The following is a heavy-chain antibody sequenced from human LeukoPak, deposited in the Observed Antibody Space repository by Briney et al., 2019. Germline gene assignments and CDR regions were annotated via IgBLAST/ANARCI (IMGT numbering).Heavy chain of an antibody. J-gene: IGHJ4*02. CDR3: ASTAMVITYFDY. CDR1: GYSISSGYY. Sequence: PSETLSLTCAVSGYSISSGYYWGWIRPPPGKGLEWIGSIYHSGSTYYNPSLKSRVTILVDTSKTQFSLKLSFVTAADTAVYYCASTAMVITYFDYWGQGTLVTVSS. D-gene: IGHD5-18*01. V-gene: IGHV4-38-2*01. CDR2: IYHSGST.